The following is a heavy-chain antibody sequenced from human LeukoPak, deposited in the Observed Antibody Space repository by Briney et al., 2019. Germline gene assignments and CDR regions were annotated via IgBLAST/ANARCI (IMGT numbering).Heavy chain of an antibody. CDR1: GYTFSNFG. CDR3: ARGSCSGGTCYSYIAFDL. J-gene: IGHJ4*02. Sequence: ASVKVSCKTSGYTFSNFGISWVRQAPGQGLEWMGWISGNNDNPNYGQKFQGRFTVTTDSSTSTAYMELRNLRSDDTAVYYCARGSCSGGTCYSYIAFDLWGQGTLVTVSS. V-gene: IGHV1-18*01. D-gene: IGHD2-15*01. CDR2: ISGNNDNP.